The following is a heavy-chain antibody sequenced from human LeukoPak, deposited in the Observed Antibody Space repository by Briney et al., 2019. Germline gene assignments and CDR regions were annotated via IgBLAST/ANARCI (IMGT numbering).Heavy chain of an antibody. CDR2: IGATSGAI. CDR3: VRFRTWGDKAFDY. V-gene: IGHV3-48*01. J-gene: IGHJ4*02. Sequence: EPGGSLRLSCAASGFTFNAFGMNWVRQAPGKGLEWVSYIGATSGAIYYADSVKGRFAISRDSAKNSLYLQMNSLRAEDTAVYYCVRFRTWGDKAFDYWGRGTLVTVSS. D-gene: IGHD2-21*02. CDR1: GFTFNAFG.